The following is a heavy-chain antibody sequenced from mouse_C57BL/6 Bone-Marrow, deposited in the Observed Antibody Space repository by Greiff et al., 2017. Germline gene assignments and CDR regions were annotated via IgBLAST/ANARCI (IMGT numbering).Heavy chain of an antibody. CDR2: IRNKANGYTT. CDR3: ARYMGYYFDY. J-gene: IGHJ2*01. Sequence: EVHLVESGGGLVQPGGSLSLSCAASGFTFTDYYMSWVRQPPGKALEWLGFIRNKANGYTTEYSASVKGRFTISRDNSQSILYLQMNALRAEDSATDYCARYMGYYFDYGGQGTTLTVSS. V-gene: IGHV7-3*01. CDR1: GFTFTDYY.